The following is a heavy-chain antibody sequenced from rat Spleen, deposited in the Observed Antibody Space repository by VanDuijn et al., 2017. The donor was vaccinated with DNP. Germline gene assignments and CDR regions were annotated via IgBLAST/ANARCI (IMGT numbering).Heavy chain of an antibody. CDR2: MWSGGST. CDR1: GFSLTSNS. Sequence: VQLKESGPGLVQPSQTLSLTCTVSGFSLTSNSVSWVRQPPGKGLEWMGVMWSGGSTAYNSALKSRLSISRDTSKSQVFLKMNSRQTEDTAIYYWTRDRRTEAAFDYWGQGVMVTVSS. J-gene: IGHJ2*01. CDR3: TRDRRTEAAFDY. V-gene: IGHV2S63*01. D-gene: IGHD1-11*01.